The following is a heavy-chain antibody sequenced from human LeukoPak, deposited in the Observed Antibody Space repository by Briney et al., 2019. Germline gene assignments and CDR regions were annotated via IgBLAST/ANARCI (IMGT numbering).Heavy chain of an antibody. CDR3: ARGTAVTAGIDY. V-gene: IGHV3-74*01. CDR2: INTDGSSP. CDR1: GFTFSNYW. D-gene: IGHD2-2*01. J-gene: IGHJ4*02. Sequence: GGSLRLSCAASGFTFSNYWMHWVRQAPGKGLVWVSHINTDGSSPTYGDSAKGRFTVSRDKAKNTLFLQMNSLRAEDTSVYYCARGTAVTAGIDYWGQGTLVTVSS.